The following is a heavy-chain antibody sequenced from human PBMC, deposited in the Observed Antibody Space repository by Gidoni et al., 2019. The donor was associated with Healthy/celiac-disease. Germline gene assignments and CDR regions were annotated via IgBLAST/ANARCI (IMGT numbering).Heavy chain of an antibody. D-gene: IGHD3-3*01. J-gene: IGHJ4*02. CDR1: GFTFSSYA. V-gene: IGHV3-30-3*01. CDR3: ARGGLRFLEWFSH. Sequence: QVQLVESGGGVVQPGRSLGLSCAASGFTFSSYAMHWVRQAPGKGLEWLAVISYDGSNKYYADSVKGRFTISRDNSKNTLYLQMNSLRAEDTAVYYCARGGLRFLEWFSHWGQGTLVTVSS. CDR2: ISYDGSNK.